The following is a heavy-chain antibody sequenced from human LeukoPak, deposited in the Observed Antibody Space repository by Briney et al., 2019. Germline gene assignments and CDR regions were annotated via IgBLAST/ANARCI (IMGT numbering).Heavy chain of an antibody. Sequence: SETLSLTCTVSGASISSYYWSWIPQPPRKGLEWVGYIYYSGSTNYNPSLKSRVTISVDTCKNQFSLKLSSVTAADTAVYYCARRTGYPYYFDYWGQGTLVTVSS. CDR1: GASISSYY. CDR2: IYYSGST. D-gene: IGHD6-13*01. J-gene: IGHJ4*02. V-gene: IGHV4-59*08. CDR3: ARRTGYPYYFDY.